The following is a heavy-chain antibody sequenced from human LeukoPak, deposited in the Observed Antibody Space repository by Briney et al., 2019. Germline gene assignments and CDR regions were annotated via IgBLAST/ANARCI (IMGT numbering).Heavy chain of an antibody. V-gene: IGHV3-74*01. CDR3: ARAPGTASFDY. D-gene: IGHD2-8*02. J-gene: IGHJ4*02. Sequence: GGSLRLSCAASGFTFSSYWMHWVRQAPGKGLVWVSRINSDGSSTSYADSVKGRFTISRDNSKNTLYLQMNSLRDEDTTVYYCARAPGTASFDYWGQGSLVTVSS. CDR2: INSDGSST. CDR1: GFTFSSYW.